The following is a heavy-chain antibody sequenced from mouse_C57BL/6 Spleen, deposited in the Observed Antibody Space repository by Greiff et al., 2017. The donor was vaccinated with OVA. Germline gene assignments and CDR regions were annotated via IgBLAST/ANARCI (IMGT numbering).Heavy chain of an antibody. CDR1: GYTFTDYY. CDR3: ARPYYGSSHWYCDV. D-gene: IGHD1-1*01. J-gene: IGHJ1*03. Sequence: VQLQQSGPELVKPGASVKISCKASGYTFTDYYMNWVKQSHGKSLEWIGDINPNNGGTSYNQKFKGKATLTVDKSSSTAYMELRSLTSEDAAVYYCARPYYGSSHWYCDVWGTGTTVTVSS. V-gene: IGHV1-26*01. CDR2: INPNNGGT.